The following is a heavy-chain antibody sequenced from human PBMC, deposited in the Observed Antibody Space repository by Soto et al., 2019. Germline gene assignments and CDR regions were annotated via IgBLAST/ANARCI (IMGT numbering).Heavy chain of an antibody. V-gene: IGHV3-30*03. J-gene: IGHJ4*02. CDR1: GFTFSSHG. Sequence: GGSLRLSCAASGFTFSSHGMHWVRQAPGKGLEWVAVISYDGSSTTYADSVKGRFSISRDNAKNTLNLQMNSLRAEDTAVYYCARAPSGEFDSWGQGTLVTVSS. CDR2: ISYDGSST. D-gene: IGHD3-3*01. CDR3: ARAPSGEFDS.